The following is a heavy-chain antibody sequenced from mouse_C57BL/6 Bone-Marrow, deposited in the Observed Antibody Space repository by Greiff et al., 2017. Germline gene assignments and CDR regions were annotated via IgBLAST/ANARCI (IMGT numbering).Heavy chain of an antibody. CDR3: ARDNYYYGSSPAWFAY. D-gene: IGHD1-1*01. CDR1: GYTFTSYW. CDR2: IDPSDSYT. J-gene: IGHJ3*01. Sequence: QVQLQQPGAELVKPGASVKLSCKASGYTFTSYWMQWVKQRPGQGLEWIGEIDPSDSYTNYNQQFKGKATLTVDTSSSTAYMQLSSLTFEDSAVYYCARDNYYYGSSPAWFAYWGQGTLVTVSA. V-gene: IGHV1-50*01.